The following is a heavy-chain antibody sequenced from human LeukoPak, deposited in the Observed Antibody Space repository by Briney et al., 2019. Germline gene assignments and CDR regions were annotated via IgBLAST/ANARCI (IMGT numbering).Heavy chain of an antibody. CDR3: ARGSTYYDSSGQVPFDY. D-gene: IGHD3-22*01. CDR2: IDGGGSST. J-gene: IGHJ4*02. CDR1: GFTFSYHW. Sequence: PGGSLRLSCGASGFTFSYHWMHWVRQVPGKGLVWVSRIDGGGSSTSYADSVKGRFSISRDNAKSTLYLQMSSLRAGDTAVYYCARGSTYYDSSGQVPFDYWGQGTLVTVSS. V-gene: IGHV3-74*01.